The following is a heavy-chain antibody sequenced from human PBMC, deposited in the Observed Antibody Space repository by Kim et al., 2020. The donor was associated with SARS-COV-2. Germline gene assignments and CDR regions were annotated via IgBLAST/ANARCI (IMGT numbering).Heavy chain of an antibody. D-gene: IGHD5-12*01. CDR1: GFTFSSYA. J-gene: IGHJ3*01. V-gene: IGHV3-30*04. Sequence: GGSLRLSCAASGFTFSSYAMHWVRQAPGKGLEWVAVISYDGSNKYYADSVKGRFTISRDNSKNTLYLQMNSLRVEDTAVYYCARPLGKWLQYDAFDLWGQGTMVTVSS. CDR3: ARPLGKWLQYDAFDL. CDR2: ISYDGSNK.